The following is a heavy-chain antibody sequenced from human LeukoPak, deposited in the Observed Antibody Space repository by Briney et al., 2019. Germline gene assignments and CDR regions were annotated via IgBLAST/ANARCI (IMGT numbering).Heavy chain of an antibody. J-gene: IGHJ4*02. CDR3: ARDRSSGWLRGYFDY. D-gene: IGHD6-19*01. CDR1: GDSISSYY. Sequence: PSETLSLTCTVSGDSISSYYYSWVRQPSGKGLEWNGYIYYSGSTNYNPSLKSRVTISVDASKKQFSLKLTSVTAADTAVYYCARDRSSGWLRGYFDYWGQGTLVTVSS. V-gene: IGHV4-59*01. CDR2: IYYSGST.